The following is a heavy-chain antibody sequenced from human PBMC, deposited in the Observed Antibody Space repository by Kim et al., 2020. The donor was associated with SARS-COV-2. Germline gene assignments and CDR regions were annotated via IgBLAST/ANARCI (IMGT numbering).Heavy chain of an antibody. CDR1: GFTFDDYP. D-gene: IGHD2-21*01. Sequence: GGSLRLSCTASGFTFDDYPLTWFRQAPGKGLEWVGFIRSKTYGGTAEYAAAVKGRFTISRDDSKDTAYLQMSSLKTEDSAIYYCSRPASNSIRTFYLDYWGQGGLVTVSS. J-gene: IGHJ4*02. CDR3: SRPASNSIRTFYLDY. V-gene: IGHV3-49*03. CDR2: IRSKTYGGTA.